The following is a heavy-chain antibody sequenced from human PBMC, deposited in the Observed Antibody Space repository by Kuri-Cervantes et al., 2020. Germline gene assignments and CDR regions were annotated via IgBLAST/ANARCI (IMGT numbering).Heavy chain of an antibody. CDR2: IYYSGST. Sequence: ESLKISCTVSGGSISSSSYYWGWIRQPPGKGLEWIGSIYYSGSTYYNPSLKSRVTISVDTSKNQFSLKLSSVTAADTAVYYCATLDVDTAMVDYWGHGTLVTVSS. V-gene: IGHV4-39*01. CDR3: ATLDVDTAMVDY. D-gene: IGHD5-18*01. J-gene: IGHJ4*01. CDR1: GGSISSSSYY.